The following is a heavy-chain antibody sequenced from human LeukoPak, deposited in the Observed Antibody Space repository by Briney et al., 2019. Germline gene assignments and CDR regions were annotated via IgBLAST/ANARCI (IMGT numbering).Heavy chain of an antibody. D-gene: IGHD2-2*01. Sequence: GGSLRLSCAASGFTFSSYSMNWVRQAPGKGLEWISYISGSSKIIHWAESLKGRFTISRDNAKNSLYLQMNSLRDEDTAVYYCARDYSSSRTFFGYYYGMDVWGQGTTVTVSS. CDR2: ISGSSKII. CDR1: GFTFSSYS. V-gene: IGHV3-48*02. CDR3: ARDYSSSRTFFGYYYGMDV. J-gene: IGHJ6*02.